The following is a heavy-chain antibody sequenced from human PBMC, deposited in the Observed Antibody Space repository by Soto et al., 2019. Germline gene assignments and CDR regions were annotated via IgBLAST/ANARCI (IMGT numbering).Heavy chain of an antibody. CDR2: LYDVDGS. J-gene: IGHJ3*01. CDR3: ATWHEREHAYDV. D-gene: IGHD1-1*01. CDR1: GFIFSGNKY. V-gene: IGHV3-66*01. Sequence: VLLVESGGGLVKAGGSLRLSCAASGFIFSGNKYVAWVRQAPGKGLEWVSALYDVDGSFYADSVKGRFTTSSDSSKTTVYLQMNDLRPDDTAVYYCATWHEREHAYDVWGQGTTVTVSS.